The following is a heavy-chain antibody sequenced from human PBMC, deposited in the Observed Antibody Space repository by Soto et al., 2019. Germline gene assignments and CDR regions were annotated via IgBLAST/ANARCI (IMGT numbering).Heavy chain of an antibody. CDR1: GYTFTSYG. Sequence: GASVKVSCKASGYTFTSYGISWVRQAPGQGLEWMGWISAYNGNTNYAQKLQGRVTMTTDTSTSTAYMELRSLRSDDTAVYYCARVPSIVVPAALAFDIWGQGTMVTVSS. CDR3: ARVPSIVVPAALAFDI. V-gene: IGHV1-18*01. D-gene: IGHD2-2*01. CDR2: ISAYNGNT. J-gene: IGHJ3*02.